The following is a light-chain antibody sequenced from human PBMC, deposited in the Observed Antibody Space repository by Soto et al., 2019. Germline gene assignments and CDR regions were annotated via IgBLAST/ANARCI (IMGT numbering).Light chain of an antibody. Sequence: VLPTSPLSLPVTPGEPASISCRSSESLLHSNGYNYLDWYLQKPGQSPQLLIYLGSNRASGVPDRFSGSGSGTDFTLKISRVEAEDFGVYYCKQGRHTPYTFGEGTKVDIK. CDR3: KQGRHTPYT. V-gene: IGKV2-28*01. CDR2: LGS. CDR1: ESLLHSNGYNY. J-gene: IGKJ2*01.